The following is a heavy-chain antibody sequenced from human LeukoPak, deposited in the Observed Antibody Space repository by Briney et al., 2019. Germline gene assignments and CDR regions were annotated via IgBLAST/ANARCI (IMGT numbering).Heavy chain of an antibody. CDR2: IYTSGST. CDR3: ARDEPDFWSGYYYFDY. Sequence: SETLSLTCTVSGGSISSYYWSWIRQPAGKGLEWIGRIYTSGSTNYSPSLKSRVTMSVDTSKNQFSLKLSSVTAADTAVYYCARDEPDFWSGYYYFDYWGQGTLVTVSS. CDR1: GGSISSYY. V-gene: IGHV4-4*07. D-gene: IGHD3-3*01. J-gene: IGHJ4*02.